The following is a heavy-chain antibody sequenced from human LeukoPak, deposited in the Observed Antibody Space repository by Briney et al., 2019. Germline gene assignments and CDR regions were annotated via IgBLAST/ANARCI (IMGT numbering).Heavy chain of an antibody. J-gene: IGHJ4*02. CDR3: AKVMGSYYNIDY. CDR1: GFTFSSYA. V-gene: IGHV3-23*01. D-gene: IGHD3-10*01. CDR2: ISGSGGST. Sequence: GGSLRLSCAASGFTFSSYAMSWVRQAPGKGLEWVSAISGSGGSTYYADSVKGRFTISGDNSKNTLYLQMNSLRAEDTAVYYCAKVMGSYYNIDYWGQGTLVTVSS.